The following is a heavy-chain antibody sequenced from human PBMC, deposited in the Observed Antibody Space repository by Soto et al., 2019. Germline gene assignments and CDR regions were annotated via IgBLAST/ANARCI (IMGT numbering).Heavy chain of an antibody. D-gene: IGHD6-13*01. V-gene: IGHV4-59*08. Sequence: PSETLSLTCTVSGGYISSYYWSWIRQPPGKGLEWIGYIYYSGSTNYNPSLKSRVTISVDTSKNQFSLKLSSVTAADTAVYYCARLAAAGDTTNWFDPWGQGTLVTVSS. CDR2: IYYSGST. CDR3: ARLAAAGDTTNWFDP. CDR1: GGYISSYY. J-gene: IGHJ5*02.